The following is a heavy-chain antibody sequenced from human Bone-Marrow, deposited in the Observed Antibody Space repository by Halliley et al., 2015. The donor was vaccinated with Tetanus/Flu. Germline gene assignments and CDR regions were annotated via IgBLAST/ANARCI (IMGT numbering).Heavy chain of an antibody. V-gene: IGHV3-30-3*01. D-gene: IGHD2-2*01. CDR1: GFTFSVYA. CDR2: ISYDGSDK. Sequence: SLRLSCVASGFTFSVYAIHWVRQAPGKGLEWVAVISYDGSDKRYADSVKGRLTISRDNSKNTLFLQMNSLRPEDTAVYYCARDYCNSPSCNYYYYGLDVWGLGTTVTVSS. J-gene: IGHJ6*02. CDR3: ARDYCNSPSCNYYYYGLDV.